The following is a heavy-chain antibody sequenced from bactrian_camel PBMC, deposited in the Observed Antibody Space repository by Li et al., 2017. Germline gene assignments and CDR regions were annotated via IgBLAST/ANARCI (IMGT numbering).Heavy chain of an antibody. CDR3: APDNQLKM. CDR2: IDRSGGST. J-gene: IGHJ4*01. V-gene: IGHV3S40*01. Sequence: LVESGGGLVRPGGSLTISCTVSGGTFSRWVMDWVRQVPGQGLEWVSGIDRSGGSTDYADSVKGRFTMYRDNRKNTLYLEMNSLKTEDTAVYHCAPDNQLKMGGQGTQVTVS. CDR1: GGTFSRWV.